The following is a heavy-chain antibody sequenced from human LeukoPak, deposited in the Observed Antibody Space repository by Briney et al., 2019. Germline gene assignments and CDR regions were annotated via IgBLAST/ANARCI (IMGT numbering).Heavy chain of an antibody. V-gene: IGHV3-53*01. CDR3: ARPPDGFTRRGDAFDI. D-gene: IGHD5-24*01. Sequence: GGSLRLSCAASGFTVSSNYMSWVRQAPGKGLGWVSVIYSGGSTYYADSVKGRFTISRDNSKNTLYLQMNSLRAEDTAVYYCARPPDGFTRRGDAFDIWGQGTMVTVSS. CDR2: IYSGGST. CDR1: GFTVSSNY. J-gene: IGHJ3*02.